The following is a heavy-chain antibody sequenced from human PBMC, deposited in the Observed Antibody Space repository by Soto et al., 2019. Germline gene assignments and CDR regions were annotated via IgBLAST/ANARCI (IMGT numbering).Heavy chain of an antibody. V-gene: IGHV4-38-2*02. D-gene: IGHD6-19*01. CDR2: IYHGGAT. CDR3: ARVHVMVVAGSTFDY. Sequence: SETLSLTCTVSGDSISSGSYWGWIRQPPGEGPEWIASIYHGGATFYNPSLKSRISISVDTSKNQFSLRLTSVTAADTATYYCARVHVMVVAGSTFDYWGRGTLVTVSS. CDR1: GDSISSGSY. J-gene: IGHJ4*03.